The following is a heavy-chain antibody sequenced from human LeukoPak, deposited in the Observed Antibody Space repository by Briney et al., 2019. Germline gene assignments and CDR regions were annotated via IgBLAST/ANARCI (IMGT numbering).Heavy chain of an antibody. J-gene: IGHJ4*02. CDR3: AKDWIPYNRVFDCFDF. V-gene: IGHV3-23*01. CDR1: GFTFSIHA. CDR2: IGCGDT. Sequence: GGSLRLSCAGSGFTFSIHAMSWVRQAPGKGLEWVSTIGCGDTYYADSVKGRFTISRDDSQSTVHLQMNSLRAEDTALYYCAKDWIPYNRVFDCFDFWGQGTLVTVSS. D-gene: IGHD1-1*01.